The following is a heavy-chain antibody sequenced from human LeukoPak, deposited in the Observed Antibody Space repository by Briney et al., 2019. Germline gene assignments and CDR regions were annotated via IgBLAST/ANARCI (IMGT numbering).Heavy chain of an antibody. J-gene: IGHJ4*02. V-gene: IGHV4-39*01. CDR2: IYYSGST. D-gene: IGHD3-9*01. Sequence: SETLSLTCTVSAGSISSSSYYWGWIRQPPGKGLQWIWSIYYSGSTYYDPSLKSRVTISVDTSKNQFSLKLSSVTAADTAVYYCARIRSFDWSPTLDYRGQGTLVTVSS. CDR1: AGSISSSSYY. CDR3: ARIRSFDWSPTLDY.